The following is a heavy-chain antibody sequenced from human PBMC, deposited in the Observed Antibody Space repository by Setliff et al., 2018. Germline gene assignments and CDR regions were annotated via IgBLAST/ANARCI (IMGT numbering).Heavy chain of an antibody. CDR2: IYYSGST. CDR1: GASISSDGYY. CDR3: ARAHTWSLPNDNSGYPGWFDP. V-gene: IGHV4-61*08. D-gene: IGHD3-22*01. J-gene: IGHJ5*02. Sequence: SETLSLTCIVSGASISSDGYYWSWIRQHPGKGLEWIGYIYYSGSTNYNPSLKSRVTISVDTSKNQFSLKLSSVTAADTAVYYCARAHTWSLPNDNSGYPGWFDPWGQGTLVTVSS.